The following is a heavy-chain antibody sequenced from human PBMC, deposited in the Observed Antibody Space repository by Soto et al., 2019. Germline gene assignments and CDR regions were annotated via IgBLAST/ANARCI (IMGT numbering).Heavy chain of an antibody. D-gene: IGHD3-10*01. J-gene: IGHJ6*02. V-gene: IGHV4-59*01. CDR3: ARNMLRRIGDYYYNYGMDV. Sequence: SETLSLTCTVSGDSINSDFWSWIRQPPGKGLEWIGYIYYSGSTNYNPSLKGRVTISLDMSKKQFSLKLSSVTAADTAVYYCARNMLRRIGDYYYNYGMDVWGQGTTVTVS. CDR1: GDSINSDF. CDR2: IYYSGST.